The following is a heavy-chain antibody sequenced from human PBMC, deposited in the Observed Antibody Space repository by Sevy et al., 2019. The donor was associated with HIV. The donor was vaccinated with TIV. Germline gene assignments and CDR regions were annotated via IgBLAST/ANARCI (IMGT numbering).Heavy chain of an antibody. V-gene: IGHV1-8*01. CDR1: GYTFTSYD. CDR3: ARRYYDFWSGYYRFGMDV. CDR2: MNPNSGNT. Sequence: ASVKVSCKASGYTFTSYDINWVRQATGQGLEWMGWMNPNSGNTGYAQKFQGRVTMTRNTSISTAYMELSSLRSEDMAVYYCARRYYDFWSGYYRFGMDVWGQGTTVTVSS. J-gene: IGHJ6*02. D-gene: IGHD3-3*01.